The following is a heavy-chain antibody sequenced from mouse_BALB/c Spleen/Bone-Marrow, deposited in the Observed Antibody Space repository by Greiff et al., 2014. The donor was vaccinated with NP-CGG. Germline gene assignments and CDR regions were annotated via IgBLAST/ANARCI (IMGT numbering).Heavy chain of an antibody. CDR1: GYTFTSYW. V-gene: IGHV1S81*02. D-gene: IGHD1-1*01. CDR2: INPSNGRT. J-gene: IGHJ2*01. CDR3: ARRTTPVVATDY. Sequence: QVQLQQSGAELVEPGASVKLSCKASGYTFTSYWMHWVKQRPGQGLEWIGEINPSNGRTNYNEKFKSKATLTVDKSSSTAYMQLSSLTSEDSAVYYCARRTTPVVATDYWGQGTTLTVSS.